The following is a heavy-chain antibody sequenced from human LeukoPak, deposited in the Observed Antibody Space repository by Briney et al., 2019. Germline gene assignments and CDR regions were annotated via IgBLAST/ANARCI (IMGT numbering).Heavy chain of an antibody. CDR1: GYSISSGYY. V-gene: IGHV4-38-2*02. J-gene: IGHJ5*02. CDR3: ARAYSSSWYWNWFDP. Sequence: PSETLSLTCTVSGYSISSGYYWGWIRQPPGKGLEWIGNIYPTGSTYYNPSLKSRVTISVDTSKNQFSLKVSSVSAADTAVYYCARAYSSSWYWNWFDPWGQGTLVTVSP. CDR2: IYPTGST. D-gene: IGHD6-13*01.